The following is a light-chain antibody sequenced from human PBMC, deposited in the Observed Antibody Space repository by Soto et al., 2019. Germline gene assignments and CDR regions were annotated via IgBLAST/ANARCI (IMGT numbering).Light chain of an antibody. Sequence: EIVMTQSPATLSVSQGERATLYCSASQSVGSDFLAWYQQRPGQAPSLLIYGVSTRATGVPVRFSGSGSGTEFTPTINSLQSEDFAVYYCQQYNNWPHTFGQGTKVDIK. V-gene: IGKV3-15*01. CDR3: QQYNNWPHT. CDR1: QSVGSD. CDR2: GVS. J-gene: IGKJ2*01.